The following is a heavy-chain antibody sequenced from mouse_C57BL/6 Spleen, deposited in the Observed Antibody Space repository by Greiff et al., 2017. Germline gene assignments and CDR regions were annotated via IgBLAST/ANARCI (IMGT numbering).Heavy chain of an antibody. D-gene: IGHD2-5*01. CDR3: AKNGDYSNFVDY. Sequence: VQRVESGPGLVQPSQSLSITCTVSGFSLTSYGVHWVRQSPGKGLEWLGVIWRGGSTDYNAAFMSRLSITKDNSKSQVFFKMNSLQADDTAIYYCAKNGDYSNFVDYWGQVSTLTVSS. J-gene: IGHJ2*01. V-gene: IGHV2-5*01. CDR2: IWRGGST. CDR1: GFSLTSYG.